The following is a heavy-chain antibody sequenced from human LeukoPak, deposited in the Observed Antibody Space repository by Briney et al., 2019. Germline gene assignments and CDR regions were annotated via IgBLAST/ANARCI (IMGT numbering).Heavy chain of an antibody. J-gene: IGHJ6*02. CDR1: GGSISSYY. V-gene: IGHV4-59*01. CDR3: ARDPGGAVAGFYYYGMDV. Sequence: SETLSLTCTVSGGSISSYYWSWIRQPPGKGLEWIGYIYYSGSTNCNPSLKSRVTISVDTSKNQFSLKLSSVTAADTAVYYCARDPGGAVAGFYYYGMDVWGQGTTVTVSS. CDR2: IYYSGST. D-gene: IGHD6-19*01.